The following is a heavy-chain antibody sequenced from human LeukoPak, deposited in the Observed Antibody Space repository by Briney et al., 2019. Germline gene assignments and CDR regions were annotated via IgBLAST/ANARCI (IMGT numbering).Heavy chain of an antibody. CDR2: ISGSGGST. J-gene: IGHJ4*02. CDR1: GFTFSSYA. CDR3: AKVPLVTTKGFDY. D-gene: IGHD4-17*01. Sequence: PGGSLRLSCAASGFTFSSYAMNWVRQAPGKGLEWVSGISGSGGSTYYADSVKGRFPISRDNSKNTLYLQMDNLRADDTAVYFCAKVPLVTTKGFDYWGQGTLVTVSS. V-gene: IGHV3-23*01.